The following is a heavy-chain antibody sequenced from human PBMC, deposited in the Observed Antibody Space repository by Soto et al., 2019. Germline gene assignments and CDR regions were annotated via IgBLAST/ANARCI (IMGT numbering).Heavy chain of an antibody. Sequence: GGSLRLSCAASGFTFSSYGMHWVRQAPGKGLEWVAVISYDGSNKYYADSVKGRFTISRDNSKNTLYLQMNSLRAEDTAVYYCAKDLGYFDYWGQGTLVTVSS. CDR2: ISYDGSNK. V-gene: IGHV3-30*18. CDR3: AKDLGYFDY. CDR1: GFTFSSYG. J-gene: IGHJ4*02.